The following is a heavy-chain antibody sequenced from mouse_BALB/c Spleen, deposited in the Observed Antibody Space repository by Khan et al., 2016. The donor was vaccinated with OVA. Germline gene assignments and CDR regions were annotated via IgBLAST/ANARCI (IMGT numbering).Heavy chain of an antibody. J-gene: IGHJ4*01. Sequence: QVQLQQPGAELVRPGASVKLSCKASGFTFTNYWINWVKQRPGQGLEWIGNIYPSDSYANYNQAFKDRATLTVDKSSSTAYMQLTSPTSEDSAVYYCSREVRLHYYAMDCWGQGTSVTVSS. D-gene: IGHD2-14*01. CDR1: GFTFTNYW. CDR2: IYPSDSYA. CDR3: SREVRLHYYAMDC. V-gene: IGHV1-69*02.